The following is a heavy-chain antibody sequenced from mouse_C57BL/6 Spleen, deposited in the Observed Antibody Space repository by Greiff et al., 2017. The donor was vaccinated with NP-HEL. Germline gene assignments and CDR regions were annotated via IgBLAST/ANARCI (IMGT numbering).Heavy chain of an antibody. Sequence: EVQVVESGGGLVKPGGSLKLSCAASGFTFSSYAMSWVRQTPEKRLEWVATISDGGSYTSYPDNVKGRFTISRDNAKNNLYLQMSHLKSEDTAMYYCARDQGAYYSNSFAYWGQGTLITVSA. V-gene: IGHV5-4*01. CDR3: ARDQGAYYSNSFAY. CDR1: GFTFSSYA. D-gene: IGHD2-5*01. CDR2: ISDGGSYT. J-gene: IGHJ3*01.